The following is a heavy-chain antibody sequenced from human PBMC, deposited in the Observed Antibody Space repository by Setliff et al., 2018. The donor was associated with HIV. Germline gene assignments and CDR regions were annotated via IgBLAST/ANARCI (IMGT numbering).Heavy chain of an antibody. V-gene: IGHV3-23*01. CDR3: VKMRGSGSHYSYSFDY. CDR2: VSGSGGST. D-gene: IGHD3-10*01. CDR1: GFTFNTYA. Sequence: GSLRLSCAASGFTFNTYAMSWVRQAPGKGLEWVSIVSGSGGSTYYADSVKGRFTISRDNSKNTLYLQMNSLRVDDTAVYYCVKMRGSGSHYSYSFDYWGQGTLVTVS. J-gene: IGHJ4*02.